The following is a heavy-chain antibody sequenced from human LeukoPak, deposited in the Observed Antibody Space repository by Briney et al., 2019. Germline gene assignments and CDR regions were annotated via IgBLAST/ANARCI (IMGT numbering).Heavy chain of an antibody. CDR1: GFTFSRYE. CDR3: ARAAWDY. Sequence: PGGSLRLSCAASGFTFSRYEMNWVRQAPGKGLEWVSVIYSDGNTYYADSVKGRFTISRDNSKNTLYLQMNSLRAEDTAVYYCARAAWDYWGQGTLVTVSS. V-gene: IGHV3-66*01. CDR2: IYSDGNT. J-gene: IGHJ4*02.